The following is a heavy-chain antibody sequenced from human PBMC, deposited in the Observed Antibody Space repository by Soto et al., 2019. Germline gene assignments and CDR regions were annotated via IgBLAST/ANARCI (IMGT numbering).Heavy chain of an antibody. CDR2: IYYSGST. J-gene: IGHJ6*03. CDR1: GGSISSYY. CDR3: ARHGPRGREWLFSDQLNSYYYYMDV. Sequence: PSETLSLTCTVSGGSISSYYWSWIRQPPGKGLEWIGYIYYSGSTNYNPSLKSRVTISVDTSKNQFSLKLSSVTAADTAVYYCARHGPRGREWLFSDQLNSYYYYMDVWGKGTTVTVSS. V-gene: IGHV4-59*08. D-gene: IGHD3-3*01.